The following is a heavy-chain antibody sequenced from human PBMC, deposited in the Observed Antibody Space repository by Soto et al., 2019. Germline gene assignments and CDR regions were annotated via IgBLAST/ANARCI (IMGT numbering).Heavy chain of an antibody. CDR3: ARDPGTHARYYYYYGMDV. Sequence: SETMPQTCTVGDGSIGIGNCYLSWNSQPPGKGLEWIGYIYYSGSTYYNPSLKSRVTISVDTSKNQFSLKLSSVTTADTAVYYCARDPGTHARYYYYYGMDVWGQGPTV. D-gene: IGHD1-1*01. V-gene: IGHV4-30-4*01. J-gene: IGHJ6*02. CDR2: IYYSGST. CDR1: DGSIGIGNCY.